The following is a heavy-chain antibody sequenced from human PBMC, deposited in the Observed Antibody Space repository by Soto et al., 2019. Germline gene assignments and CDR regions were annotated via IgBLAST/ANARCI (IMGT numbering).Heavy chain of an antibody. CDR1: GFTFSSYA. CDR3: AKDLAPFVDYGSGSLIDY. J-gene: IGHJ4*02. V-gene: IGHV3-23*01. CDR2: ISGSGGST. D-gene: IGHD3-10*01. Sequence: GGSLRLSCAASGFTFSSYAMSWVRQAPGKGLEWVSAISGSGGSTYYADSVKGRFTISRDNSKNTLYLQMNSLRAEDTAVYYCAKDLAPFVDYGSGSLIDYWGQGTLVTVSS.